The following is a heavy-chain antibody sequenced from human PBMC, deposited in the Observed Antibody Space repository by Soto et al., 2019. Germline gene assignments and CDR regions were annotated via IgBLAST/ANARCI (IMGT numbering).Heavy chain of an antibody. Sequence: QVRLQESGPGLVKPSQTLSLTCTVSGGSIYTGDYYWSWIRQPPGKGLEWIGSIYYIGDTEYNPALKSRLTMSVDTSKNQFSLRLTSVTAADTAVYFFARDPPVETGYFKGTDVWGQGTTVTVSS. J-gene: IGHJ6*02. CDR3: ARDPPVETGYFKGTDV. CDR2: IYYIGDT. CDR1: GGSIYTGDYY. V-gene: IGHV4-30-4*01.